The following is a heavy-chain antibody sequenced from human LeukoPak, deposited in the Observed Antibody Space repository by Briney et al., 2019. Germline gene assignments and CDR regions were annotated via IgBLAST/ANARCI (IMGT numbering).Heavy chain of an antibody. J-gene: IGHJ4*02. CDR3: ATDSSGWYAFDY. CDR1: GYTLTELS. V-gene: IGHV1-24*01. CDR2: FDPEDGET. D-gene: IGHD6-19*01. Sequence: GASVKVSCKVSGYTLTELSMHWVRQAPGKGLEWMGGFDPEDGETIYAQKFQGRVTMTEDTSTDTAYMELSSLRSEDTAVYYRATDSSGWYAFDYWGQGTLVTVSS.